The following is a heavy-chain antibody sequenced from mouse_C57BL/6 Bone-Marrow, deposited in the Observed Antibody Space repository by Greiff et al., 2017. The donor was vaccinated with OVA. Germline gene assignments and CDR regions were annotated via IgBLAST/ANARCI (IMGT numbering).Heavy chain of an antibody. CDR3: SRYDGYPYWAIDY. CDR2: IDPANGNT. J-gene: IGHJ4*01. V-gene: IGHV14-3*01. Sequence: VQLQQSVAELVRPGASVKLSCTASGFNIKNTYMHWVKQRPEQGLEWIGRIDPANGNTKYAPKFQGKATITADTSSNTAYLQLSSLTSEDTAIYYCSRYDGYPYWAIDYWGQGTSVTVSS. D-gene: IGHD2-3*01. CDR1: GFNIKNTY.